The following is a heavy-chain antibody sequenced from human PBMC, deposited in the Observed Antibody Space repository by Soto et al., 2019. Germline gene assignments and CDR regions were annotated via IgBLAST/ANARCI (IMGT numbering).Heavy chain of an antibody. V-gene: IGHV4-34*01. D-gene: IGHD2-2*01. J-gene: IGHJ4*02. CDR1: GGSFSGYY. CDR3: ASGLVVVPAAYGAFDY. Sequence: QVQLQQWGAGLLKPSETLSLTCAVYGGSFSGYYWSWIRQPPGKGLEWIGEINHSGSTNYNPSIKSRVTISVDTSKNQFYLKLSSVTAADTAVYYGASGLVVVPAAYGAFDYWGQGTLVTVSS. CDR2: INHSGST.